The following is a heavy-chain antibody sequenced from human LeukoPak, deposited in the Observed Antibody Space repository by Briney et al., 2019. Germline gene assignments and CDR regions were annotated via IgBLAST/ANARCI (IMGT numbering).Heavy chain of an antibody. V-gene: IGHV3-23*01. CDR3: AKDYEVYCSSTSCGISDV. J-gene: IGHJ6*04. Sequence: PGGSLRLSCAASGFIFSPYAMSWVRQAPGKGLEWVAGIAGGDDRFYADSVKGRFSISRDNSKNTVDLQMNSLRVEDTAVYYCAKDYEVYCSSTSCGISDVWGKGTTVTVSS. D-gene: IGHD2-2*01. CDR1: GFIFSPYA. CDR2: IAGGDDR.